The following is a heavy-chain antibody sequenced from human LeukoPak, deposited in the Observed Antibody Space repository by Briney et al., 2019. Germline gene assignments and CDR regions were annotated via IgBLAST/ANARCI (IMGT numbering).Heavy chain of an antibody. J-gene: IGHJ4*02. CDR3: AKGERIAAAGMFDY. D-gene: IGHD6-13*01. V-gene: IGHV3-30*18. CDR2: ISYDGSNK. Sequence: GGSLRLSCAASGFTFSSYGMHWVRQAPGKGLEWVAVISYDGSNKYYADSVKGRFTISRDNSKNTPYLQMNSLRAEDTAVYYCAKGERIAAAGMFDYWGQGTLVTVSS. CDR1: GFTFSSYG.